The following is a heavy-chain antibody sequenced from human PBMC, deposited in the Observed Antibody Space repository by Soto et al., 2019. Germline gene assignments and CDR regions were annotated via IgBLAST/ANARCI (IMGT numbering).Heavy chain of an antibody. V-gene: IGHV3-20*04. J-gene: IGHJ4*02. Sequence: SGGSLRLSCDASGFIFEDYGMNWVRQTPDKGLEWVSFINWSGVDTRYGESVKGRFTVSRDNAKNSLYLQMNSLRAEDTAVYYCARDATAYDFWSGYSYYFDYWGQGTLVTVSS. CDR1: GFIFEDYG. D-gene: IGHD3-3*01. CDR2: INWSGVDT. CDR3: ARDATAYDFWSGYSYYFDY.